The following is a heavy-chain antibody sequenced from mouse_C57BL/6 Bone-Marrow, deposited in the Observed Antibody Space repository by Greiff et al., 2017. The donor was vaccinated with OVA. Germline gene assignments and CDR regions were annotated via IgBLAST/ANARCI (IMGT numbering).Heavy chain of an antibody. CDR3: AKNQGGSSYPYYFDY. D-gene: IGHD1-1*01. CDR1: GFSLTSYG. Sequence: QVQLQQSGPGLVQPSQSLSITCTVSGFSLTSYGVHWVRQSPGKGLEWLGVIWRGGSTDYNAAFMSRLSITKDNSKSQVFFKMNSLQADDTAIYYCAKNQGGSSYPYYFDYWGQGTTRTVSS. CDR2: IWRGGST. J-gene: IGHJ2*01. V-gene: IGHV2-5*01.